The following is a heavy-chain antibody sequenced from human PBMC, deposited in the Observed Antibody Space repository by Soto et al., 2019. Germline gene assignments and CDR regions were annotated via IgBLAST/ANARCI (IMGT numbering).Heavy chain of an antibody. CDR1: GGSITSKAYY. CDR3: ARRPKRGSYSWCFDY. J-gene: IGHJ4*02. Sequence: QLQLQESGPGLVKPSETLSLTCTVSGGSITSKAYYWGWIRQPPGKGLEWLGYIYYSGSASYNPSLKSRVTMSVDTSKNQFSLKLSSVTAADTAVYYCARRPKRGSYSWCFDYWGQGTLVTVSS. V-gene: IGHV4-39*01. D-gene: IGHD1-26*01. CDR2: IYYSGSA.